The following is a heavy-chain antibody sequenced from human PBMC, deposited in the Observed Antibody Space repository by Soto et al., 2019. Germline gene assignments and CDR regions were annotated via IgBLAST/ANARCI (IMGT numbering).Heavy chain of an antibody. CDR2: ISSSSSYI. CDR1: GFTFSSYS. CDR3: AALFEDIVVVPAAIAYYYGMDV. J-gene: IGHJ6*02. D-gene: IGHD2-2*02. V-gene: IGHV3-21*01. Sequence: PGGSLRLSCAASGFTFSSYSMNWVRQAPGKGLEWVSSISSSSSYIYYADSVKGRFTTSRDNAKNSLYLQMNSLRAEDTAVYYCAALFEDIVVVPAAIAYYYGMDVWGQGTTVTVSS.